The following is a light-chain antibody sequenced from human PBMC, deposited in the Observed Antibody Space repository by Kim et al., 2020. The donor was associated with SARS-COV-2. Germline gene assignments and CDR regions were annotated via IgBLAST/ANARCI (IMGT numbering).Light chain of an antibody. J-gene: IGLJ1*01. CDR1: KLGDKY. Sequence: SYELTQPPSVSVSPGQTASITCSGDKLGDKYACWYQQKPGQSPVLVIYQDTKRPSGIPKRFSGSNSGNTATLTISGTQAMDEADYYCQAWDSSTVFGTGTKVTVL. CDR2: QDT. V-gene: IGLV3-1*01. CDR3: QAWDSSTV.